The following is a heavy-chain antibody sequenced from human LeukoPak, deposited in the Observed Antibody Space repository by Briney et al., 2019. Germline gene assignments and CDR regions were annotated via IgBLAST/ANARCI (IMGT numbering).Heavy chain of an antibody. V-gene: IGHV3-33*08. CDR1: GXTVSSNY. Sequence: AGGSLRLSCAASGXTVSSNYMSWVRQAPGKGLEWVSIIWYDGSNQYYADSVKGRFTISKDNSQNTLYLHMNSLRAEDTAVYYCARDPGHSGWYGDYWGQGTLVTVSS. CDR2: IWYDGSNQ. D-gene: IGHD6-19*01. CDR3: ARDPGHSGWYGDY. J-gene: IGHJ4*02.